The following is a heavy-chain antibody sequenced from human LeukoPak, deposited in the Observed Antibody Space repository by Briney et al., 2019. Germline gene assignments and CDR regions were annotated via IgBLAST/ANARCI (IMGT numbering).Heavy chain of an antibody. D-gene: IGHD3-10*01. J-gene: IGHJ6*03. CDR2: INHSGST. CDR3: ARGPPGRFGELDPSPHYYYYMDV. Sequence: SETLSLTCSVSGGSLSSYYWSWIRQPPGKGLEWIGEINHSGSTNYNPSLKSRVTISVDTSKNQFSLKLSSVTAADTAVYYCARGPPGRFGELDPSPHYYYYMDVWGKGTTVTVSS. CDR1: GGSLSSYY. V-gene: IGHV4-34*01.